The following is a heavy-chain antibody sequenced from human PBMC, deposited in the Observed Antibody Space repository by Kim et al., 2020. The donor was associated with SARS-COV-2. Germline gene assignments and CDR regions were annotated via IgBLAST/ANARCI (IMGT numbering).Heavy chain of an antibody. Sequence: GGSLRLSCAASGFTFSSYSMNWVRQAPGKGLEWVSSISSSSSYIYYADSVKGRFTISRDNAKNSLYLQMNSLRAEDTAVYYCARDPGWELPNHWGRGTLVTVSS. CDR2: ISSSSSYI. V-gene: IGHV3-21*01. D-gene: IGHD1-26*01. CDR3: ARDPGWELPNH. J-gene: IGHJ5*02. CDR1: GFTFSSYS.